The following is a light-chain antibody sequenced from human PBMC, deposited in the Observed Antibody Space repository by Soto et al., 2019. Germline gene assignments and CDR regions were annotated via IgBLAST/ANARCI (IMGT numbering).Light chain of an antibody. CDR1: SSDVGAYNF. Sequence: QSVLTQPPSASGSPGQSVAISCTGTSSDVGAYNFVSWYQQHPGKAPKLLIYDVSERPSGVPNRFSGSKSGNTASLTISGLQAEDEADYYCCSYVGSYSYVFGTGTKLSVL. V-gene: IGLV2-11*01. J-gene: IGLJ1*01. CDR2: DVS. CDR3: CSYVGSYSYV.